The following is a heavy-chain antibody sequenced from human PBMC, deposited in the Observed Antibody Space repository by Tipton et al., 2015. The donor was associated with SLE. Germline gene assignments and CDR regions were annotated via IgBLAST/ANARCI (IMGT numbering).Heavy chain of an antibody. V-gene: IGHV3-74*01. Sequence: SLRLSCAASGFSFSRYWMHWVRQAPGKGLVWVSHINSDGTTTTYADSVRGRFTISRDNAKNMLYLQMDGLRAEDSGVYYCAKAATNYDILTGYKDAFEIWGRGTKVTVSS. CDR1: GFSFSRYW. D-gene: IGHD3-9*01. J-gene: IGHJ3*02. CDR2: INSDGTTT. CDR3: AKAATNYDILTGYKDAFEI.